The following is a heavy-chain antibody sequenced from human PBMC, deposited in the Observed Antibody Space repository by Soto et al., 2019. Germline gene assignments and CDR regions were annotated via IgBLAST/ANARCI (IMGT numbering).Heavy chain of an antibody. CDR2: INAGNGNT. CDR1: GYTFTSYA. CDR3: ARDPDYGDYFYYYYGMDV. D-gene: IGHD4-17*01. J-gene: IGHJ6*02. V-gene: IGHV1-3*01. Sequence: QVQLVQSGAEVKKPGASVKVSCKASGYTFTSYAMHWVRQAPGQRLEWMGWINAGNGNTKYSQKFQGRVTITRDTSASTAYMELSSLRSEDTAVYYCARDPDYGDYFYYYYGMDVWGQGTTVTVS.